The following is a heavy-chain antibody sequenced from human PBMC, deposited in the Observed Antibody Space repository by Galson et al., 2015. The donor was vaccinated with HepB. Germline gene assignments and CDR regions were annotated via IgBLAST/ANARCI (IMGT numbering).Heavy chain of an antibody. J-gene: IGHJ4*02. CDR1: GFSLTTHGVG. V-gene: IGHV2-5*01. Sequence: PALVKPTQTLTLTCSFSGFSLTTHGVGVGWIRQPPGKALECLALIYWNDNERYSPSLKRRLTISKDTSKNQVVLTMTNMDPVDTATYYCGHRSKEASYHIDYWGQGTLVTVSS. D-gene: IGHD2-2*01. CDR2: IYWNDNE. CDR3: GHRSKEASYHIDY.